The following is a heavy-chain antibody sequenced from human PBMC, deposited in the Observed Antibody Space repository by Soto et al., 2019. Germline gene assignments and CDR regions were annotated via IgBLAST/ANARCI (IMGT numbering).Heavy chain of an antibody. J-gene: IGHJ6*02. V-gene: IGHV4-59*01. CDR2: IYYSGST. D-gene: IGHD3-10*01. CDR1: GGSISSYY. CDR3: ARTQDYGDYSDYGMDV. Sequence: QVQLQESGPGLVKPSETLSLTCTVSGGSISSYYWSWIRQPPGKGLEWIGYIYYSGSTNYNPSLKSRVTISVDTSKNQFSLKLSSVTAADTAVYYCARTQDYGDYSDYGMDVWVQGTTVTVSS.